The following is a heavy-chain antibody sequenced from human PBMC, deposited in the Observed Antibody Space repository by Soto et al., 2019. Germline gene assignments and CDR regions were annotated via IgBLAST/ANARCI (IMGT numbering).Heavy chain of an antibody. CDR2: IIPIFGTA. CDR1: GGTFSSYA. J-gene: IGHJ6*02. V-gene: IGHV1-69*13. D-gene: IGHD4-17*01. CDR3: ARGINTYGDFQYYYYYYGIDV. Sequence: GASVKVSCKASGGTFSSYAISWVRQAPGQGLEWMGGIIPIFGTANYAQKFQGRVTITADESTSTAYMELSSLRSEDTAVYYCARGINTYGDFQYYYYYYGIDVWGQGTTVTVSS.